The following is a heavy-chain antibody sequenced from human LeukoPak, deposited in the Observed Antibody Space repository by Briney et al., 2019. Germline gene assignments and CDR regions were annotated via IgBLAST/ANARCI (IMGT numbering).Heavy chain of an antibody. D-gene: IGHD6-13*01. CDR3: ARTEQNNWFDP. Sequence: ASETLSLTCAVSGGSLKNSFWNWIRQPPGKGLEWIGYIYYSGGTYYNPSLKSRVTMSVDTSKNQFSLKLSSVTAVDTAVYYCARTEQNNWFDPWGQGTLVTVSS. CDR1: GGSLKNSF. CDR2: IYYSGGT. J-gene: IGHJ5*02. V-gene: IGHV4-59*04.